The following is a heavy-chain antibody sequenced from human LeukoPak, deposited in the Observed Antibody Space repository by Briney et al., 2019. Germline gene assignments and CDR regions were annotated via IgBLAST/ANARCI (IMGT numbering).Heavy chain of an antibody. V-gene: IGHV3-48*03. CDR3: AREGTDDPFFDY. CDR1: GFTFSSYE. Sequence: GGSLRLSCAASGFTFSSYEINWVRQAPGKGLEWISYINYSGTTIYYADSVKGRFIISRDNAKNSLHLQMNSLRAEDTAVYYCAREGTDDPFFDYWGQGTLVTVSS. CDR2: INYSGTTI. J-gene: IGHJ4*02.